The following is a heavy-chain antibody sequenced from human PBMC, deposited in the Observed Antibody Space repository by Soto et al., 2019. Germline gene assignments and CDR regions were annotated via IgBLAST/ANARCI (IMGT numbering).Heavy chain of an antibody. D-gene: IGHD4-4*01. CDR2: INPNSGGT. J-gene: IGHJ6*02. CDR3: ALPSNSYYYYYGMEV. Sequence: ASVKVSCKASGYTFTGYYMHWVRQAPGQGLEWMGWINPNSGGTNYAQKFQGWVTMTRDTSISTAYMELSRLRSDDTAVYYCALPSNSYYYYYGMEVWGQGTTVTVSS. V-gene: IGHV1-2*04. CDR1: GYTFTGYY.